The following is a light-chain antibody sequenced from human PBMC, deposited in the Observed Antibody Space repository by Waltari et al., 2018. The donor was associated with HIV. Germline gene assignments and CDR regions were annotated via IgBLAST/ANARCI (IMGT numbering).Light chain of an antibody. CDR2: GAS. CDR3: QQYGSSPPWT. CDR1: QSVSSNY. J-gene: IGKJ1*01. V-gene: IGKV3-20*01. Sequence: EIVLTQSPGTLSLSPGERATISCRASQSVSSNYLAWYQQRPGQAPRLLIYGASSRATGVPDRFSGNGSGTDFTLTIGRLVPEDFAVYYCQQYGSSPPWTFGQGTKVEIK.